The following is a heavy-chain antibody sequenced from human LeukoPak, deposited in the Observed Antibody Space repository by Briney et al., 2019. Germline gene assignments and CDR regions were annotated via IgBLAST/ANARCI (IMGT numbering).Heavy chain of an antibody. Sequence: GGSLRLSCAASGFSFSSYAMHWVRQAPGQGLEWVAVVSYDGDNKYYEESVKGRFTISRDNSKNTLYLQMNSLRAEDTAVYYCASDSSMVRGKQDYWGQGTLVTVSS. J-gene: IGHJ4*02. CDR1: GFSFSSYA. CDR2: VSYDGDNK. D-gene: IGHD3-10*01. CDR3: ASDSSMVRGKQDY. V-gene: IGHV3-30-3*01.